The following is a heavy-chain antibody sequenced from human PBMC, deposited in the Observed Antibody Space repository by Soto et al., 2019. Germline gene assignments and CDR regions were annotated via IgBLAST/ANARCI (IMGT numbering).Heavy chain of an antibody. D-gene: IGHD2-21*01. J-gene: IGHJ5*02. CDR2: ISYSGSP. Sequence: SETLSLPCTGSGSSISSQHWSWIPPPPGKGLEWIGYISYSGSPNYNPSLKSRVTISVDTSKNQFSLKLSSVTAADTAVYYCARMLIVDWFDPWGQGTLVTVS. CDR1: GSSISSQH. V-gene: IGHV4-59*11. CDR3: ARMLIVDWFDP.